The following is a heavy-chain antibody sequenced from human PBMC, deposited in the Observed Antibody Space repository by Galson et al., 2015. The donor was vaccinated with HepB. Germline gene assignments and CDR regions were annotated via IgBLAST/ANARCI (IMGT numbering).Heavy chain of an antibody. CDR1: GYIFGYYY. V-gene: IGHV1-2*02. D-gene: IGHD3-10*01. J-gene: IGHJ3*01. CDR2: INPNSGDT. Sequence: SVKVSCKASGYIFGYYYIHWVRQAPGQGLECMGWINPNSGDTNYAQEFQGRVTMATDTSITTTYMNLSSLGSGDTAIYYCARDLRGGHPLSAFDFWGHGTLVTVSS. CDR3: ARDLRGGHPLSAFDF.